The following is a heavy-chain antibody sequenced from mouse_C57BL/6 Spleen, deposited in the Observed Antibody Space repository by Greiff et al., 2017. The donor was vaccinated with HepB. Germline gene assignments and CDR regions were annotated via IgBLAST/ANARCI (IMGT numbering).Heavy chain of an antibody. J-gene: IGHJ4*01. CDR2: IDPSDSYT. CDR1: GYTFTSYW. V-gene: IGHV1-50*01. D-gene: IGHD1-1*01. Sequence: QVQLKQPGAELVKPGASVKLSCKASGYTFTSYWMQWVKQRPGQGLEWIGEIDPSDSYTNYNQKFKGKATLTVDTSSSTAYMQLSSLTSEDSAVYYCARGRAFITLMDYWGQGTSVTVSS. CDR3: ARGRAFITLMDY.